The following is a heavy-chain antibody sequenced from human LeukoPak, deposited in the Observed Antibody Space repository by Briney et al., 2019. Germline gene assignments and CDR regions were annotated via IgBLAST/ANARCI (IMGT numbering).Heavy chain of an antibody. V-gene: IGHV4-39*01. CDR3: PSDEY. J-gene: IGHJ4*02. CDR2: FHYSGNT. CDR1: GGTISTRSYH. Sequence: SETLSLTCTVSGGTISTRSYHWGSIRQPPGKGLEWIGSFHYSGNTYYKPSLKSRVTISGDTSKNQFSLKLSSVTAADTAVYYCPSDEYWGQGTLVTVSS.